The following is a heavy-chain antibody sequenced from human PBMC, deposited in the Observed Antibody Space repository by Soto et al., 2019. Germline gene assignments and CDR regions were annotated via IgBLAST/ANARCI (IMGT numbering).Heavy chain of an antibody. CDR1: GNTFTNFG. CDR2: ISAYTDDP. J-gene: IGHJ5*02. D-gene: IGHD2-2*01. Sequence: QGQLVQSGAEVKKPGASVKVSCTASGNTFTNFGVTWVRQAPGQGLEWMGWISAYTDDPNYAQKFQGRVTMTIDTSTTTAYLDLRSLTSDDPAVYSCARVIPGAEACFDPWAQGPLVTVSS. V-gene: IGHV1-18*01. CDR3: ARVIPGAEACFDP.